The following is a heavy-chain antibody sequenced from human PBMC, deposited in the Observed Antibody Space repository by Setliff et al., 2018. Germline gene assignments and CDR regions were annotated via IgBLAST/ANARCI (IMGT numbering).Heavy chain of an antibody. J-gene: IGHJ6*03. D-gene: IGHD3-3*01. CDR1: GFSLSTSGMC. CDR3: ALIRLDYDFWSGYYGAYYYYYMDV. V-gene: IGHV2-70*11. CDR2: IDWDDDK. Sequence: SGPTLVNPTQTLTLTCTFSGFSLSTSGMCVSWIRQPPGKALEWLARIDWDDDKYYSTSLKTRLTISKDTSKNQVVLTMTNMDPVDTATYYCALIRLDYDFWSGYYGAYYYYYMDVWGKGTTVTVSS.